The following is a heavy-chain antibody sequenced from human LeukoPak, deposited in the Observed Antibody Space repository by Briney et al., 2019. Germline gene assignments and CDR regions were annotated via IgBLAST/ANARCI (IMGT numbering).Heavy chain of an antibody. D-gene: IGHD3-22*01. CDR2: MHHRGNA. J-gene: IGHJ4*02. V-gene: IGHV4-38-2*02. CDR3: ARDYYEFSGLHYE. CDR1: GYSISSHYY. Sequence: SETLSLTCTVSGYSISSHYYCGWIRQSPGKGLEWIESMHHRGNAYYNPPLQSRVTISINPSQNQYALRLSSVTAADRAVYYCARDYYEFSGLHYEWGQGNLVTVSS.